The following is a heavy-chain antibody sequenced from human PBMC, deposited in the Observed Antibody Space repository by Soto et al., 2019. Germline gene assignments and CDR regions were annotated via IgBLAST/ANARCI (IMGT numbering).Heavy chain of an antibody. CDR1: GGTFSSYA. CDR2: IIPIFGTA. D-gene: IGHD6-19*01. V-gene: IGHV1-69*13. CDR3: ARGQWLVRGVYYYYGMDV. J-gene: IGHJ6*04. Sequence: SVKVSCKASGGTFSSYAISWVRQAPGQGLEWMGGIIPIFGTANYAQKFQGRVTITADESTSTAYMELSSLRSEDTAVYYCARGQWLVRGVYYYYGMDVWGKGTTVTVSS.